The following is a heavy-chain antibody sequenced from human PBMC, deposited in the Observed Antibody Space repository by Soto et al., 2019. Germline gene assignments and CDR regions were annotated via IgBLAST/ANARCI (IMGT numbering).Heavy chain of an antibody. D-gene: IGHD6-13*01. CDR2: ISWNSGSI. V-gene: IGHV3-9*01. J-gene: IGHJ4*02. Sequence: EVQLVESGGGLVQPGRSLRLSCAASGFTFDDYAMHWVRQAPGKGLEWVSGISWNSGSIGYADSVKGRFTISRDNAKNSLYLQMNSLRAEDTALYYCAKDTLGSWFTGFDYWGQGTLVTVSS. CDR1: GFTFDDYA. CDR3: AKDTLGSWFTGFDY.